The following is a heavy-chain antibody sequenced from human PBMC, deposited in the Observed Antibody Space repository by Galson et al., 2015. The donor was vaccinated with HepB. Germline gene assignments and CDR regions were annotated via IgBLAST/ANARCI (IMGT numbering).Heavy chain of an antibody. V-gene: IGHV3-30*03. D-gene: IGHD2-8*01. CDR3: ARGGYCTPTACFNWMDP. J-gene: IGHJ5*02. Sequence: SLRLSCAASGFTFNNYGLHWVRQAPGKGRGWVAVISFDGNNKYFAASVKGRFTISRANSRNRMSLKMNSLRPEDTAVYYCARGGYCTPTACFNWMDPWGQGTLVTVSS. CDR2: ISFDGNNK. CDR1: GFTFNNYG.